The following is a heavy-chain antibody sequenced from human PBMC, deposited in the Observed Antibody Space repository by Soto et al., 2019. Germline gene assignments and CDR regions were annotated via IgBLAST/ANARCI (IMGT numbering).Heavy chain of an antibody. J-gene: IGHJ6*02. Sequence: QVQLVQSGAEGKKPGASVKVSCKASGYTFTTYAMHWVRQPPGQRLEWMGWINAGNGNTKYSQKFQGRVTITRDTSASTAYMELSSLRSEDTAVYYCARGPLLWGDVWGQGTTVTVSS. D-gene: IGHD3-10*01. V-gene: IGHV1-3*01. CDR3: ARGPLLWGDV. CDR2: INAGNGNT. CDR1: GYTFTTYA.